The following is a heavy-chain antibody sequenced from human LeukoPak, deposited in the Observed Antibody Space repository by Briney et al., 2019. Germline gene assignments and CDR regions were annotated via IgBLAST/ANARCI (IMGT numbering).Heavy chain of an antibody. CDR2: INPNSGGT. CDR1: GYTFTGYY. CDR3: ARAGYCSGGSCYSWAFDI. Sequence: ASVKVSCKASGYTFTGYYMHWVRQAPGQGLEWMGWINPNSGGTNYAQKFQGRVTMTRDTSITTAYMELSRLRSDDTAVYYCARAGYCSGGSCYSWAFDIWGQGTMVTVSS. D-gene: IGHD2-15*01. J-gene: IGHJ3*02. V-gene: IGHV1-2*02.